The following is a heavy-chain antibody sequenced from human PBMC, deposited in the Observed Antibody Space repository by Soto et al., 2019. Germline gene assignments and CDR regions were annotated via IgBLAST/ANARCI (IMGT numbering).Heavy chain of an antibody. D-gene: IGHD3-10*01. J-gene: IGHJ6*02. V-gene: IGHV1-69*13. Sequence: SVKVSCKASGGTFSSYAISWVRQAPGQGLEWMGGIIPIFGTANYAQKFQGRVTITADESTSTAYMELSSLRSEDTAVYYCARVGRVTMVRGVIIEDYYYYGMDVWGQGTTVTVSS. CDR2: IIPIFGTA. CDR1: GGTFSSYA. CDR3: ARVGRVTMVRGVIIEDYYYYGMDV.